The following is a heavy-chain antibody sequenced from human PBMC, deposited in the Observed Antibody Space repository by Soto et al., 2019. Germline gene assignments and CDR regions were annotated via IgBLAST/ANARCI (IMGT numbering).Heavy chain of an antibody. J-gene: IGHJ3*02. D-gene: IGHD3-3*01. CDR1: GFTFSSYS. Sequence: GGSLRLSCAASGFTFSSYSMNWVRQAPGKGLEWVSSISSSSSYIYYADSVKGRFTISRDNAKNSLYLQMNSLRAEDTAVYYCATSSYYDFWSGYLWTAFDIWGQGTMVTVSS. CDR2: ISSSSSYI. CDR3: ATSSYYDFWSGYLWTAFDI. V-gene: IGHV3-21*01.